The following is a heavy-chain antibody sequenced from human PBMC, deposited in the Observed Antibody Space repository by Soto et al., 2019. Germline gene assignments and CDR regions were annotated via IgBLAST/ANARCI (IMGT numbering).Heavy chain of an antibody. CDR3: ASSRSSGYYYA. J-gene: IGHJ5*02. CDR2: IYHSGST. CDR1: GGSISSSNW. Sequence: PSETLSLTCAVSGGSISSSNWWSWVRQPPGKGLEWIGEIYHSGSTNYSPSLKSRVTISVDKSKNQFSLKLSSVTTADTAVYYCASSRSSGYYYAWGQGTLVTVSS. D-gene: IGHD3-22*01. V-gene: IGHV4-4*02.